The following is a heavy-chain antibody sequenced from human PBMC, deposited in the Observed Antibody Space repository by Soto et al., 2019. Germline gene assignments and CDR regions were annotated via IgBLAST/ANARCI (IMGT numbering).Heavy chain of an antibody. J-gene: IGHJ3*02. Sequence: GGALRLSCSASWFTLSDYSMHLGRPPPGKGLEWVATVSSDGERKYYAMSVKGRFAISKDNSMSTLLLQMDTLGPDDTAIYYCAKVERSGRGPPFSCHIWGQGTMVTVSS. CDR2: VSSDGERK. V-gene: IGHV3-30*18. D-gene: IGHD5-12*01. CDR1: WFTLSDYS. CDR3: AKVERSGRGPPFSCHI.